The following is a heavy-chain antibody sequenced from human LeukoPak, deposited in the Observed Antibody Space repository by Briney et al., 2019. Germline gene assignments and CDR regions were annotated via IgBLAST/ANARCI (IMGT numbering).Heavy chain of an antibody. V-gene: IGHV4-59*01. Sequence: PSETLSLTCTVSGGSISRYYWSWIRQPPGKGLEWIGYIYYSGSTNYNPSLKSRVTISVDTSKNQFSLKLSSVTAADTAVYYCARVASAAVFDYWGQGTLVAVSS. CDR3: ARVASAAVFDY. D-gene: IGHD6-13*01. J-gene: IGHJ4*02. CDR2: IYYSGST. CDR1: GGSISRYY.